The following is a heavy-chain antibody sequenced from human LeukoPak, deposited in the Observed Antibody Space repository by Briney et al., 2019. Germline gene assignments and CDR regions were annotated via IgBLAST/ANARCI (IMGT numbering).Heavy chain of an antibody. Sequence: SETLSLTCAVYGGSFSGYYWSWIRQPPGKGLEWIGEINHSGSTNYNPSLKSRVTISVDTSKNQFSLKLSSVTAADTAVYYCARRSRRDAFDIWGQGTMVTVSS. CDR1: GGSFSGYY. CDR3: ARRSRRDAFDI. V-gene: IGHV4-34*01. CDR2: INHSGST. J-gene: IGHJ3*02.